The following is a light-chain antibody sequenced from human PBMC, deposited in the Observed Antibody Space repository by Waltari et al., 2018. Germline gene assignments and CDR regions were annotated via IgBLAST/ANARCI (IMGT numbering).Light chain of an antibody. CDR1: TSDVGVYDL. CDR2: EVF. J-gene: IGLJ1*01. CDR3: CSYAGRGTYV. Sequence: QSALTQPASVSGTPGQSITISCSGTTSDVGVYDLVSWYQQHPGEAPKLLICEVFKRPPDTSSRFSGAKSGSTASLTISGLQPEDEADYYCCSYAGRGTYVFGSGTKVTVL. V-gene: IGLV2-23*02.